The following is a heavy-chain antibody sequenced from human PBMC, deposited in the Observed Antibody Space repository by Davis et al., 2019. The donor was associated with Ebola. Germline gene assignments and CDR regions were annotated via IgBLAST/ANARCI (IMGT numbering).Heavy chain of an antibody. D-gene: IGHD5-24*01. CDR1: GFTFSTYA. CDR3: ARGVEMATPFDY. Sequence: SLKIPCAASGFTFSTYAMSWVRQAPGKGLEWVAVIWYDGSNKYYADSVKGRFTISRDNSKNTLYLQMNSLRAEDTAVYYCARGVEMATPFDYWGQGTLVTVSS. J-gene: IGHJ4*02. V-gene: IGHV3-33*08. CDR2: IWYDGSNK.